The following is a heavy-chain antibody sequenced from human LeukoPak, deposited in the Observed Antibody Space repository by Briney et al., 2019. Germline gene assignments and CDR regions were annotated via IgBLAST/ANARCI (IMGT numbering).Heavy chain of an antibody. D-gene: IGHD6-13*01. J-gene: IGHJ4*02. V-gene: IGHV3-48*01. CDR3: ARQYPRSSWYFDY. Sequence: PGGSLRLSCAASGFTFSSYSMNWVRQAPGKGLEWVSYISSSSSTIYYADSVKGRFTISRDNAKNSLYLQMNSLRAEDTAVYYCARQYPRSSWYFDYWGQGTLVTVSS. CDR1: GFTFSSYS. CDR2: ISSSSSTI.